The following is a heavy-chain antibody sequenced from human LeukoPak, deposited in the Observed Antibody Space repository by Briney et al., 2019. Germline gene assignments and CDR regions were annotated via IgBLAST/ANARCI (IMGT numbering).Heavy chain of an antibody. J-gene: IGHJ4*02. CDR3: ARDHRWLVYFDY. Sequence: SETLSLTCTVSGGSISSYYWSWIRQPAGKGLEWIGRIYTSGSTNYNPSLRSRVTMSVDTSKNQFSLKLSSVTAADTAVYYCARDHRWLVYFDYWGQGTLVTVSS. CDR2: IYTSGST. V-gene: IGHV4-4*07. D-gene: IGHD6-19*01. CDR1: GGSISSYY.